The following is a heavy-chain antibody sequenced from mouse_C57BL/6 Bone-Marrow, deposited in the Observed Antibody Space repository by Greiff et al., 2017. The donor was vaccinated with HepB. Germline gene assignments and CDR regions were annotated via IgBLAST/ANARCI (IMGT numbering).Heavy chain of an antibody. CDR2: IDPSDSYT. Sequence: VQLQHPGAELVMPGASVKLSCKASGYTFTSYWMHWVKQRPGQGLEWIGEIDPSDSYTNYNQKFKGKSTLTVDKSSSTAYMQLSSLTSEDSAVYYCARVNCGSSYYAMDYWGQGTSVTVSS. J-gene: IGHJ4*01. V-gene: IGHV1-69*01. CDR1: GYTFTSYW. D-gene: IGHD1-1*01. CDR3: ARVNCGSSYYAMDY.